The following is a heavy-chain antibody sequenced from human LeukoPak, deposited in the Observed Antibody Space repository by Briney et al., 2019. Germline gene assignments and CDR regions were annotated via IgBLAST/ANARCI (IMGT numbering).Heavy chain of an antibody. Sequence: SETLSLTCAVYGGSFSGYYWSWIRQPPGKGLEWIGEINHSGSTNYNPSLKSRVTISVDTSKNQFSLKLSSVTAADTAVYYCARQRINGADDRFDHWGQGTLVTVSS. CDR1: GGSFSGYY. J-gene: IGHJ5*02. CDR3: ARQRINGADDRFDH. V-gene: IGHV4-34*01. CDR2: INHSGST. D-gene: IGHD4-17*01.